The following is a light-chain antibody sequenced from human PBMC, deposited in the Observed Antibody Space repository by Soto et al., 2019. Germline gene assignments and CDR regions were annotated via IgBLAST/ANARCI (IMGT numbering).Light chain of an antibody. CDR2: GAS. Sequence: EILLTQAPATLSLSPGERATLSCRASQSVSSYLAWYQQKPGQAPRLLIYGASTRATGIPARFSGSGSATEFTLTISSLQSEDFAVYYCQQYKNWLTWTFGQGTKVDIK. CDR3: QQYKNWLTWT. CDR1: QSVSSY. V-gene: IGKV3-15*01. J-gene: IGKJ1*01.